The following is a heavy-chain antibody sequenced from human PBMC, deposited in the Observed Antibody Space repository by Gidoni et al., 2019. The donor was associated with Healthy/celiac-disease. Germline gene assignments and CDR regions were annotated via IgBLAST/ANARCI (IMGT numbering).Heavy chain of an antibody. CDR1: GGSISSYY. J-gene: IGHJ4*02. Sequence: QVQLQESGPGLVKPSETLSLTCTVSGGSISSYYWSWIRQPPGKGLEWIGYIYYSGSTNYNPSLKSRVTISVDTSKNQFSLKLSSVTAADTAVYYCARSIAARPWLDYWGQGTLVTVSS. D-gene: IGHD6-6*01. CDR3: ARSIAARPWLDY. V-gene: IGHV4-59*01. CDR2: IYYSGST.